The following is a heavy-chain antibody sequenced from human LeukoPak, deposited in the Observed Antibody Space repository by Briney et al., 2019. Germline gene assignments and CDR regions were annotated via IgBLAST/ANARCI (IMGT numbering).Heavy chain of an antibody. CDR2: INHSGST. J-gene: IGHJ4*02. D-gene: IGHD6-19*01. V-gene: IGHV4-34*01. Sequence: PSETLSLTCAVYGGSFSGYYWSWIRQPPGKGLEWIGEINHSGSTNYNPSLKSRVTISVDTSKNQFSLKLSSVTAADTAVYYCACSSGWFSRPFDYWGQGTLVTVSS. CDR1: GGSFSGYY. CDR3: ACSSGWFSRPFDY.